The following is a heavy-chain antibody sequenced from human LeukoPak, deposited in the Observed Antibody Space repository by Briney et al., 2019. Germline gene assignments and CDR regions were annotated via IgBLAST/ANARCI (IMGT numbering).Heavy chain of an antibody. D-gene: IGHD1-14*01. Sequence: GGSLRLSCAASGFTVITNDMTWVRQAPGKGLERVSVLYSDGNTKYADSVQGRFTISRDNSKNTLYLEMNSLSPDDTAVYYCARGVEPLAANTLAYWGQGSLVTVSS. CDR2: LYSDGNT. V-gene: IGHV3-53*01. CDR1: GFTVITND. J-gene: IGHJ4*02. CDR3: ARGVEPLAANTLAY.